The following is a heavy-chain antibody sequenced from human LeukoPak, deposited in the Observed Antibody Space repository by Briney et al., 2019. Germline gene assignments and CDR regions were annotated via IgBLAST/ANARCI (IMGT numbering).Heavy chain of an antibody. J-gene: IGHJ4*02. CDR1: GYTFTGYY. CDR2: INPNSGGI. CDR3: ARGGRVVPAAIDY. Sequence: ASVKVSCKASGYTFTGYYMHWVRQAPGQGLEWMGWINPNSGGINYAQKFQGRVTMTRDTSISTAYMELSRLRSDDTAVYYCARGGRVVPAAIDYWGQGTLVTVSS. D-gene: IGHD2-2*01. V-gene: IGHV1-2*02.